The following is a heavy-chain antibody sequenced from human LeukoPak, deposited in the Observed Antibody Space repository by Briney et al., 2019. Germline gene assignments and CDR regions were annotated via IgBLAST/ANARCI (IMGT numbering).Heavy chain of an antibody. J-gene: IGHJ4*02. CDR2: IYYSGSA. D-gene: IGHD5-18*01. CDR1: GDSISTYY. Sequence: PSETLSLTCTVSGDSISTYYWTWIRQPPGKGLEWIGYIYYSGSANYNPSLKSRGTISLDTSKSQFSLKLSSVTAADTAVYYCARDQGYTYGGGYYFDYWGQGTLVTVSA. CDR3: ARDQGYTYGGGYYFDY. V-gene: IGHV4-59*01.